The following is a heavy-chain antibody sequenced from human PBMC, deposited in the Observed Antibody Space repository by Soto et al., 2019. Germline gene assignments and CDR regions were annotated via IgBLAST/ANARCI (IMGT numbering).Heavy chain of an antibody. Sequence: GGSLRLSCASSWFTVISNYMSWVRQAPGKGLEWVSVIYSGGSTYYADSVKGRFTISRDNSKNTLYLQMNSQRAEDTAVYYCARAGNYYDSSRSFDIWGQGTMVTVAS. J-gene: IGHJ3*02. D-gene: IGHD3-22*01. CDR2: IYSGGST. CDR3: ARAGNYYDSSRSFDI. V-gene: IGHV3-53*01. CDR1: WFTVISNY.